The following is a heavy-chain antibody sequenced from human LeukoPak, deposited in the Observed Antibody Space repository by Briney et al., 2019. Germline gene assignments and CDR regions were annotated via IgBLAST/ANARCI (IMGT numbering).Heavy chain of an antibody. V-gene: IGHV3-30*02. CDR2: IRYDGSNK. D-gene: IGHD2/OR15-2a*01. CDR3: ARGKTSQNIVTRKTYNWFDP. CDR1: GFTFSSYG. J-gene: IGHJ5*02. Sequence: GGSLRLSCAASGFTFSSYGMHWVRQAPGKGLEWVAFIRYDGSNKYYADSVKGRFTISRDNSKNSLYLQMKSLRAEDTAVYYCARGKTSQNIVTRKTYNWFDPWGQGTLVTVSS.